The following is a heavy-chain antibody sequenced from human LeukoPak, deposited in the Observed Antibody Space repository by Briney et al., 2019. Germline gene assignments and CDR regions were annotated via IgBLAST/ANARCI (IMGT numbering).Heavy chain of an antibody. CDR1: GFTLSNYG. Sequence: GGSLRLSCAASGFTLSNYGMYWVRQAPGKGLVWVSRFTSDGSSRTYADSVKGRFTISRDNSKNTVYLQMNSLRVEDTAVYYCRRGIYCSGGSCYRDAFDIWGKGQWSPSLQ. D-gene: IGHD2-15*01. V-gene: IGHV3-74*01. CDR2: FTSDGSSR. CDR3: RRGIYCSGGSCYRDAFDI. J-gene: IGHJ3*02.